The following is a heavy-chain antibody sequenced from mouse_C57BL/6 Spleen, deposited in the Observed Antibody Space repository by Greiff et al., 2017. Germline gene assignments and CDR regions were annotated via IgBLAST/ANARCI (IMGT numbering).Heavy chain of an antibody. CDR3: ARQGDYAMDY. CDR1: GFTFSDYG. J-gene: IGHJ4*01. CDR2: ISNLAYSI. V-gene: IGHV5-15*01. Sequence: EVKVVESRGGLVQPGGSLKLSCAASGFTFSDYGMAWVRQAPRKGPEWVAFISNLAYSIYYADTVTGRFTISRENAKNTLYLEMSSLRSEDTAMYYCARQGDYAMDYWGQGTSVTVSS.